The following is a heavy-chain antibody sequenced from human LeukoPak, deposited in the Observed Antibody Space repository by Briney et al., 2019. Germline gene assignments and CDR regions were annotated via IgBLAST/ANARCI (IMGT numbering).Heavy chain of an antibody. V-gene: IGHV3-7*01. D-gene: IGHD5-12*01. CDR1: GFTFRDSW. J-gene: IGHJ4*02. Sequence: GGSLRLSCAASGFTFRDSWMHWVRQAPGKGLEWVANINQDGSHKYYVDSVEGRFIISRDTAKNSVHLQMNSLRAEDTAVYYCARDRGFTSYDYWGQGILVTVSS. CDR2: INQDGSHK. CDR3: ARDRGFTSYDY.